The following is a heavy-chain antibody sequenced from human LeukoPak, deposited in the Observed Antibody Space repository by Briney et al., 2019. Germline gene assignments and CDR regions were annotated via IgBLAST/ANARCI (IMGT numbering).Heavy chain of an antibody. D-gene: IGHD3-3*01. CDR2: IYYSGST. CDR1: GGSISSSSYY. Sequence: SETLSLTCTVSGGSISSSSYYWGWIRQPPGKGLEWIGSIYYSGSTYYNPSLKSRVTISVNTSKNQFSLKLSSVTAADTAVYYCASWVYDFWRGGNPSYMDVWGKGTTVTVSS. CDR3: ASWVYDFWRGGNPSYMDV. J-gene: IGHJ6*03. V-gene: IGHV4-39*01.